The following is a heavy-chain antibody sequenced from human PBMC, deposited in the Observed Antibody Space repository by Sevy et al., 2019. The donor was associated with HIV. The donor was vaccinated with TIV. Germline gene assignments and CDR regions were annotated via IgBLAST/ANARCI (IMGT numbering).Heavy chain of an antibody. CDR2: ISYDGGSK. CDR3: AKESGSYYDFWSGHDAFAI. D-gene: IGHD3-3*01. Sequence: GGSLRLSCAASGFNFSSYGMHWVRQAPGNGLEWVAVISYDGGSKYYADSVKGRFTISRDNSKNTVYLQINRLRAEDTAVYYCAKESGSYYDFWSGHDAFAIWGQGTMVTVSS. J-gene: IGHJ3*02. V-gene: IGHV3-30*18. CDR1: GFNFSSYG.